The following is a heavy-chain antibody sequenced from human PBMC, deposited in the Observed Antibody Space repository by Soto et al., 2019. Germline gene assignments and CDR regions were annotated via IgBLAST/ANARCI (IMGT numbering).Heavy chain of an antibody. V-gene: IGHV1-18*01. CDR1: GYTFTSYT. Sequence: ASVKVSCKASGYTFTSYTITWVRQAPGQGLEWMGWINPYNSNTNYAQKFQDRVTMTTDTSTSTAYMELRSLRAEDTAVYYCARDRVVPAADAFDYWGQGTLVTVSS. CDR3: ARDRVVPAADAFDY. D-gene: IGHD2-2*01. CDR2: INPYNSNT. J-gene: IGHJ4*02.